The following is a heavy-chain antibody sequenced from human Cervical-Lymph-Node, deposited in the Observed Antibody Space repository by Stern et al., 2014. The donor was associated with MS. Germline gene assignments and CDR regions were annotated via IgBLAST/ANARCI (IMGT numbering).Heavy chain of an antibody. D-gene: IGHD6-19*01. Sequence: VHLVESGGGLVTPGGSLRLSCAASGFTFSDYYMSWIRQAPGKGLEWVSYISSSGSTIYYADSVKCRFTISRDNAKNSLYLQMNSLRAEDTAVYYCARDSPSWGWCFDYWGQGTLVTVSS. J-gene: IGHJ4*02. CDR2: ISSSGSTI. CDR3: ARDSPSWGWCFDY. V-gene: IGHV3-11*01. CDR1: GFTFSDYY.